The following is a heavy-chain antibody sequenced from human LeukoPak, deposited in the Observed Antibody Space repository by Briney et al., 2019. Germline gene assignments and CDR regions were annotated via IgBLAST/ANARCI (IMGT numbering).Heavy chain of an antibody. Sequence: GASVKVSCKASGYTFTGYYMHWVRQAPGQGLEWMGWINPNSGGTNYAQKFQGRVTMTRDTSISTAYMELSRLRSDDTAVYYCARRPTPSSSYYYYYMDVWGKGTTVTVAS. CDR3: ARRPTPSSSYYYYYMDV. CDR1: GYTFTGYY. D-gene: IGHD6-6*01. V-gene: IGHV1-2*02. CDR2: INPNSGGT. J-gene: IGHJ6*03.